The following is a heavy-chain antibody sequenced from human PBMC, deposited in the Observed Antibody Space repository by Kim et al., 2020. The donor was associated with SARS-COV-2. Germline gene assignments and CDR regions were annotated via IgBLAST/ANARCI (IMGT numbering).Heavy chain of an antibody. V-gene: IGHV3-30-3*01. CDR2: ISYDGSNK. Sequence: GGSLRLSCAASGFTFSSYAMHWVRQAPGKGLEWVAVISYDGSNKYYADSVKGRFTISRDNSKNTLYLQMNSLRAEDTAVYYCPYGSGSYSYYFDYWGQGTLVTVSS. CDR1: GFTFSSYA. J-gene: IGHJ4*02. D-gene: IGHD3-10*01. CDR3: PYGSGSYSYYFDY.